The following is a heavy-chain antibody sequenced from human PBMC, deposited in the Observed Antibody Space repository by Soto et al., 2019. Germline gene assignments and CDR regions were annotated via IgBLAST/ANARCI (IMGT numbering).Heavy chain of an antibody. CDR3: AKDRKGGNYYGMDV. CDR2: ISNDGSNK. D-gene: IGHD3-16*01. CDR1: GFTFSSYG. J-gene: IGHJ6*02. Sequence: GGSLRLSCAASGFTFSSYGMHWVRQAPGKGLEWVAVISNDGSNKYSADSVKGRFTISRDNSKNTPYLQMNSLRAEDTAVYYCAKDRKGGNYYGMDVWDQGPKVTVSS. V-gene: IGHV3-30*18.